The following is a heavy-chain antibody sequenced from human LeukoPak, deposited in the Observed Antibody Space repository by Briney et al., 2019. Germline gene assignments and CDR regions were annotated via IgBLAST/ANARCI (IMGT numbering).Heavy chain of an antibody. CDR1: GFTFSSYA. Sequence: GGSLRLSCAASGFTFSSYAMSWVRRAPGKGLEWVSAISGSGGSTYYADSVKGRFTISRDNSKNTLYLQMNSLRAEDTAVYYCAKDLEIFGVVTEDYWGQGTLVTVSS. D-gene: IGHD3-3*01. V-gene: IGHV3-23*01. J-gene: IGHJ4*02. CDR3: AKDLEIFGVVTEDY. CDR2: ISGSGGST.